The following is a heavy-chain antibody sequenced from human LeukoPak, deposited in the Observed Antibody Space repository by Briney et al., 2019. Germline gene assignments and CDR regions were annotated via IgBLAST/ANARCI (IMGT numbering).Heavy chain of an antibody. CDR1: GGSISSYY. CDR2: IYYSGST. D-gene: IGHD6-13*01. CDR3: ARGRGPNSRTKRTHYWYFDL. J-gene: IGHJ2*01. V-gene: IGHV4-59*12. Sequence: SETLSLTRTVSGGSISSYYWSWIRQPPGKGLEWIGYIYYSGSTNYNPSLKSRVTISVDTSKNQFSLKLSSVTAADTAVYYCARGRGPNSRTKRTHYWYFDLWGRGTLVTVSS.